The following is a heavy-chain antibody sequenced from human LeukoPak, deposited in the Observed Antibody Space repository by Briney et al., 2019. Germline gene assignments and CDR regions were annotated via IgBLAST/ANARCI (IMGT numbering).Heavy chain of an antibody. D-gene: IGHD6-19*01. J-gene: IGHJ4*02. V-gene: IGHV3-21*01. CDR3: ARVGIAVAADY. CDR2: ISSSSSSYI. Sequence: PGGSLRLSCAASGFTFSSYSMNWVRQAPGKGLEWVSSISSSSSSYIYYADSVKGRFTISRDNAKNSLYLQMNSLRAEDTAVYYCARVGIAVAADYWGQGTLVTVSS. CDR1: GFTFSSYS.